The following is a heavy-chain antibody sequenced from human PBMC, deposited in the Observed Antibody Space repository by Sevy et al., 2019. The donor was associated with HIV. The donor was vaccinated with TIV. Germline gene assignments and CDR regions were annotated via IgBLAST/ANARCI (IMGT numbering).Heavy chain of an antibody. CDR1: GFTFNTHA. Sequence: GGSLRLSCAASGFTFNTHAMTWVRQAPGKGLEWVSTITGPAYGTHYADSVKGRFTISRDNAKNSLYLQMNSLRAEDTAVYYCARSWEQQLHDAFDIWGQGTMVTVSS. CDR3: ARSWEQQLHDAFDI. CDR2: ITGPAYGT. D-gene: IGHD6-13*01. V-gene: IGHV3-21*01. J-gene: IGHJ3*02.